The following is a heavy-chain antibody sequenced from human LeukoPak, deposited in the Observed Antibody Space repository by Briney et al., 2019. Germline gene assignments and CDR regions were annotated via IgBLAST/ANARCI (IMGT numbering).Heavy chain of an antibody. V-gene: IGHV1-2*06. J-gene: IGHJ4*02. CDR1: GHTFTGYY. CDR2: INPNSGGT. D-gene: IGHD3-9*01. CDR3: ASFYYDILTGYYKPFDY. Sequence: GASVKVSCKASGHTFTGYYMHWVRQAPGQGLEWMGRINPNSGGTNYAQKFQGRVTMTRDTSISTAYMELSRLRSDDTAVYYCASFYYDILTGYYKPFDYWGLGTLVTVSS.